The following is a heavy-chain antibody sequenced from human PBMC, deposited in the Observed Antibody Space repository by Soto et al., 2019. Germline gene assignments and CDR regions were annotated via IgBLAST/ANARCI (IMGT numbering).Heavy chain of an antibody. Sequence: EVQVVESGGGLAQPGWSLRLSCVASGLTASRKYMSWVRQAPGKGLEWVSCIYSGGTAYYADSVKGRFTISRDNSKNTLYLQMDSLRHEDTAVYYCAGVQSSSWLGNYYYGMDVWGQGTTVTVSS. J-gene: IGHJ6*02. CDR3: AGVQSSSWLGNYYYGMDV. V-gene: IGHV3-66*01. CDR1: GLTASRKY. CDR2: IYSGGTA. D-gene: IGHD6-13*01.